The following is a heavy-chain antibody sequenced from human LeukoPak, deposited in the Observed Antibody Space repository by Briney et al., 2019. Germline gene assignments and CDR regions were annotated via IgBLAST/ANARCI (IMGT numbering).Heavy chain of an antibody. D-gene: IGHD2-2*01. CDR1: GFTVSSSY. J-gene: IGHJ4*02. Sequence: GGSLRLSCAASGFTVSSSYMSWVRQAPGKGLEWVSVIYSGGSGSAYYADSVKGRFTISRDNSKNTLNLQMNSLRAEDTAVYYCAHRKATSWAHDYWGQGTLVTVSS. CDR2: IYSGGSGSA. V-gene: IGHV3-53*01. CDR3: AHRKATSWAHDY.